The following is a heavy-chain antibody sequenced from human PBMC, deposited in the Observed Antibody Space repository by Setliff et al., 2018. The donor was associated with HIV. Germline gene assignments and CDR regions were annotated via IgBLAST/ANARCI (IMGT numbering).Heavy chain of an antibody. V-gene: IGHV3-21*01. D-gene: IGHD3-10*01. CDR3: VGKGNMVAPHYPDHPFYLDG. Sequence: PGGSLRLSCATSGFTFSGYSMNWVRQAPWRGLEWVSSITTTGSDVYYAYFVKGRFTISRDNAKNSLYLQVDSLRAEDTAAYYCVGKGNMVAPHYPDHPFYLDGWGKGTTGTVSS. J-gene: IGHJ6*03. CDR2: ITTTGSDV. CDR1: GFTFSGYS.